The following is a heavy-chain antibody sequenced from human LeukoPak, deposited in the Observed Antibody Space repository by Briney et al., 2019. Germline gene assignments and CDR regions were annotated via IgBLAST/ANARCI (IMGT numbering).Heavy chain of an antibody. D-gene: IGHD4-17*01. CDR2: ISGTGGST. CDR3: AKGGYGDHDYYYYYMDV. Sequence: GGSLRLSCAASGFTFSNYAMSWVRQAPGKGLEWVSTISGTGGSTYYADSVKGRFTISRDNSKNTLYLQMNSLRAEDTAVYYCAKGGYGDHDYYYYYMDVWGKGTTVTVSS. J-gene: IGHJ6*03. CDR1: GFTFSNYA. V-gene: IGHV3-23*01.